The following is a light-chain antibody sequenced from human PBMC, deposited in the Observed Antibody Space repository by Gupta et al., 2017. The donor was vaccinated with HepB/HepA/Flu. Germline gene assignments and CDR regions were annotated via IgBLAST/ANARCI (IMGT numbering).Light chain of an antibody. CDR3: AACDDSLTAVV. CDR2: RDN. V-gene: IGLV1-47*01. Sequence: QSMLTQPPSASGPPGQRVPISCSGSSSNIGSNFVYWYQQVPGASPKLLMYRDNKRPTGVPDRFSGSKSGTSASLAISGLRSEDEADYYCAACDDSLTAVVFGGGTELTVL. CDR1: SSNIGSNF. J-gene: IGLJ2*01.